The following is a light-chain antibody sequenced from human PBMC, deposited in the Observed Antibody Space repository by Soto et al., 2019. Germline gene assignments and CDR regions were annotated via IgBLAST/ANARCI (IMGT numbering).Light chain of an antibody. CDR3: QQYNNWPPET. CDR1: QSVSSSY. J-gene: IGKJ1*01. CDR2: GAS. Sequence: EIALTQSPGTQSFSTGERATLSCRASQSVSSSYLAWYQQKPGQAPRLLIYGASTRATGIPARFSGSGSGTEFTLTISSLQSEDFAVYYCQQYNNWPPETFGQGTKVDIK. V-gene: IGKV3-15*01.